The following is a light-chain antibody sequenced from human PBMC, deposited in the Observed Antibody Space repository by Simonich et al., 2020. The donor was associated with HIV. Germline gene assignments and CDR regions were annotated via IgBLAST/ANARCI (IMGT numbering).Light chain of an antibody. V-gene: IGKV3-11*01. CDR2: DAS. J-gene: IGKJ3*01. CDR3: QQRSNWRGT. CDR1: QSVRSN. Sequence: EIVMTQSPGTLSVSPGERTTLSCRASQSVRSNVAWYQQKPGQAPRLLIYDASNRATGIPARFSGSGSGTDFTLTISSLEPEDFAVYYCQQRSNWRGTFGPGTKVDIK.